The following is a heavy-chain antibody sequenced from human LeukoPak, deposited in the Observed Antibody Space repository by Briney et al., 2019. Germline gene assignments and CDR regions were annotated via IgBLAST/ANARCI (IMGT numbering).Heavy chain of an antibody. CDR2: ITSSSSFV. J-gene: IGHJ3*02. CDR1: GFTFSSYS. V-gene: IGHV3-21*01. CDR3: ARVWGQWMNNAFDI. D-gene: IGHD3-16*01. Sequence: GGSLRLSCAASGFTFSSYSMHWVRQAPGKGLEWVSSITSSSSFVYYVDSVRGRFTISRDNAKNSLYLQMNSLRAEDTAVYYCARVWGQWMNNAFDIWGQGTMVTVSS.